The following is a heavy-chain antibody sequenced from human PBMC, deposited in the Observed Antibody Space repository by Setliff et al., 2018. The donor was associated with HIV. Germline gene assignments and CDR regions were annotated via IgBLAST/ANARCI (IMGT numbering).Heavy chain of an antibody. V-gene: IGHV4-31*03. CDR2: ISYSGST. D-gene: IGHD1-1*01. CDR3: ARVRTGDRTPGYMDV. CDR1: GGSISSDGFY. J-gene: IGHJ6*03. Sequence: SETLSLTCTVSGGSISSDGFYWSWIRQHPGEGLEWIGYISYSGSTYYNPSLKTRVTISVDTSKNQFSLKLNSVTAADTAVYYCARVRTGDRTPGYMDVWGKGTTVTVS.